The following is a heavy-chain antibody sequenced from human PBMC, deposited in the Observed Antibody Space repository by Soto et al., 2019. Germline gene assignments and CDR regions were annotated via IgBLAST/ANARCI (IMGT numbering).Heavy chain of an antibody. CDR3: ATRAEHYDFWSGYYGA. D-gene: IGHD3-3*01. Sequence: PGESLKISCKGSGYSFSTSWIGWVRQMSGKGLEWMGTIYPSDSDTRYSPSFQGQVIISADKSTSTAYLQWRSLKASDTAMYYCATRAEHYDFWSGYYGAWGQGTLVTVSS. CDR1: GYSFSTSW. J-gene: IGHJ5*02. CDR2: IYPSDSDT. V-gene: IGHV5-51*01.